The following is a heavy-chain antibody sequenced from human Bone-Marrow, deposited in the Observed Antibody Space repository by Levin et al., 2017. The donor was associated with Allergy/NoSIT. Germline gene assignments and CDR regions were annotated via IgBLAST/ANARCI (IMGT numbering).Heavy chain of an antibody. V-gene: IGHV3-33*01. CDR2: IWYDGSNK. CDR1: GFTFSSYG. Sequence: CAASGFTFSSYGMHWVRQAPGKGLEWVAVIWYDGSNKYYADSVKGRFTISRDNSKNTLYLQMNSLRAEDTAVYYCARDNNEWLVYDYWGQGTLVTVSS. D-gene: IGHD6-19*01. J-gene: IGHJ4*02. CDR3: ARDNNEWLVYDY.